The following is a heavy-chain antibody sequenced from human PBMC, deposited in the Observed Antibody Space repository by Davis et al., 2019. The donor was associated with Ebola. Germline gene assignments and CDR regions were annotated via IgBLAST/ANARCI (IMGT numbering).Heavy chain of an antibody. V-gene: IGHV3-23*01. CDR2: ISDSGAFT. CDR1: GFTFRSYA. Sequence: GGSLRLSCTASGFTFRSYAMTWVRQAPGKGLEWVSLISDSGAFTYYAESVQGRFTISRDNSKNTLYLQMNSLRAEDTAVYYCAKDRSRWDSRTDVFDMWGQGTMVTVSS. J-gene: IGHJ3*02. CDR3: AKDRSRWDSRTDVFDM. D-gene: IGHD1-26*01.